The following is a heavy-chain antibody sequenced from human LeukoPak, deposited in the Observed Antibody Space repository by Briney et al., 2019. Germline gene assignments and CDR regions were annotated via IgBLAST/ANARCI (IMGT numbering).Heavy chain of an antibody. D-gene: IGHD3-3*01. CDR3: AREGDYDFWSGYYTGGAYYYGMDV. J-gene: IGHJ6*02. Sequence: GGSLRLSCAASGFTFSSYWMSWVRQAPGKGLEWVANIKQDGSEKYYVDSVKGRFTISRDNAKNSLYLRMNSLRAEDTAVYYCAREGDYDFWSGYYTGGAYYYGMDVWGQGTTVTVSS. CDR2: IKQDGSEK. CDR1: GFTFSSYW. V-gene: IGHV3-7*01.